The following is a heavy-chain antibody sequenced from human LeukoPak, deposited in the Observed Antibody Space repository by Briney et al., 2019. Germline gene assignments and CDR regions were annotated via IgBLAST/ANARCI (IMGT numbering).Heavy chain of an antibody. CDR2: IKHSGST. CDR1: GGSLSGYY. CDR3: RIEGASFDY. Sequence: MTSETLSLTCALYGGSLSGYYWSWIRQPPGKGLEWIGEIKHSGSTNYNPSLKSRVTITVDTSKNQFSLKLSAVAAADTAVYSCRIEGASFDYWGQGTLVTVSS. J-gene: IGHJ4*02. D-gene: IGHD3-16*02. V-gene: IGHV4-34*01.